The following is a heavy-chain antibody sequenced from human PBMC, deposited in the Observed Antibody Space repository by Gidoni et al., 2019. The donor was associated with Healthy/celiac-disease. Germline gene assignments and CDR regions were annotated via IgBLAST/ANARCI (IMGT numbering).Heavy chain of an antibody. J-gene: IGHJ6*03. V-gene: IGHV3-30-3*01. CDR3: ARDGAAARPYYYHYMDV. D-gene: IGHD6-6*01. CDR1: GFTFSSYA. Sequence: QVQLVESGGGVVQPGRSLRLSCAASGFTFSSYAMHWVRQAPGKGLEWVAVISYDGSNKYYADSVKGRFTISRDNSKNTLYLQMNSLRAEDTAVYYCARDGAAARPYYYHYMDVWGKGTTVTVSS. CDR2: ISYDGSNK.